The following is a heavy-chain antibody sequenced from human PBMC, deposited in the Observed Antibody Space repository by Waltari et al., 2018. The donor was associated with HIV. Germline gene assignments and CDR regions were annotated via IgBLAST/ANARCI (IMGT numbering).Heavy chain of an antibody. D-gene: IGHD1-26*01. V-gene: IGHV3-30*18. CDR1: GFTFSTYG. CDR2: ISYDSINK. Sequence: QVQLVESGGGVVQPGRPLRLSCAASGFTFSTYGMHWVRQAPGKGLEWVAVISYDSINKFYADSVKGRFTISRDNSKSTLYLQMNSLRVEDTAVYYCAKDMTLVGPTAFDYWGQGTLVTVSS. CDR3: AKDMTLVGPTAFDY. J-gene: IGHJ4*02.